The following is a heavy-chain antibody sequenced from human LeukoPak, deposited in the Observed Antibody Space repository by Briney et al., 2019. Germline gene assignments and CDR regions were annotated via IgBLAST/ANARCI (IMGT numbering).Heavy chain of an antibody. CDR2: FFYSGTT. CDR3: VRAPRTDYHAYYFDS. D-gene: IGHD4-11*01. V-gene: IGHV4-31*01. CDR1: GASISIGAYF. Sequence: AQTLSLTCSVSGASISIGAYFWGWIRQHPWKGLEWMGYFFYSGTTYYNPSLETQVPISVDPSKNQISVKLTSVTVADAAVYYCVRAPRTDYHAYYFDSWGQGTLATVSS. J-gene: IGHJ4*02.